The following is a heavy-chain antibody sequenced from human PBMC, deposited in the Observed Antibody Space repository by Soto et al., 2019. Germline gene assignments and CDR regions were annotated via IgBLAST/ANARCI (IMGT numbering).Heavy chain of an antibody. V-gene: IGHV4-31*03. CDR1: GAALNSGNYY. D-gene: IGHD2-21*01. J-gene: IGHJ5*02. Sequence: LSLTCSVSGAALNSGNYYWSWIRQVPGKGLEWIGHIYVTGAVDYNPSLRDRITISQDTSERQFSLNLRLVTAADTAVYYCARLGIATNNYKWFDPWGQGTLVTVS. CDR3: ARLGIATNNYKWFDP. CDR2: IYVTGAV.